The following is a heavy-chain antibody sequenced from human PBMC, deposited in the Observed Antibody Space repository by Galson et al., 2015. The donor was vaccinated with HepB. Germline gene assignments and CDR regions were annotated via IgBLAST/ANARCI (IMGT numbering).Heavy chain of an antibody. D-gene: IGHD3-22*01. CDR1: GFTFSSYA. CDR2: ISYDGSNK. J-gene: IGHJ4*02. Sequence: SLRLSCAASGFTFSSYATHWVRQAPGKGLEWVAVISYDGSNKYYADSVKGRFTISRDNSKNTLYLQMNSLRAEDTAVYYCARSMGHYYDSSGYFDYWGQGTLVTVSS. CDR3: ARSMGHYYDSSGYFDY. V-gene: IGHV3-30*04.